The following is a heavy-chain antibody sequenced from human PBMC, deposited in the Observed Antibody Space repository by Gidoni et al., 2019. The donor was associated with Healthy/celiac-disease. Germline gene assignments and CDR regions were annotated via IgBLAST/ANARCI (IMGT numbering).Heavy chain of an antibody. CDR3: AKVVREGSSSWYWYY. D-gene: IGHD6-13*01. V-gene: IGHV3-9*01. CDR2: ISWNSGSI. CDR1: GFTFDDYA. J-gene: IGHJ4*02. Sequence: EVQLVESGGGLVQPCRSLRLSCAASGFTFDDYAMHWVRQAPGKGLEWVSGISWNSGSIGYADSVKGRFTSSRDNAKNSLYLQMNSLRAEDTALYYCAKVVREGSSSWYWYYWGQGTLVTVSS.